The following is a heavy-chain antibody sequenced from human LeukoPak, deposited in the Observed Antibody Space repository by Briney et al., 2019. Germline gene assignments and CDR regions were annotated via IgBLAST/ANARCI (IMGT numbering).Heavy chain of an antibody. D-gene: IGHD2-2*01. CDR3: AREGGFEIGYCSSTSCYRYMDV. J-gene: IGHJ6*03. Sequence: PGGSLRLSCAASGFTVSSNYMSWVRQAPGKGLEWVSVIYSGGSTYYADSVKGRFTISRDNSKNTLYLQMNSLRAEDTAVYYCAREGGFEIGYCSSTSCYRYMDVWGKGTTVTVSS. CDR2: IYSGGST. CDR1: GFTVSSNY. V-gene: IGHV3-66*02.